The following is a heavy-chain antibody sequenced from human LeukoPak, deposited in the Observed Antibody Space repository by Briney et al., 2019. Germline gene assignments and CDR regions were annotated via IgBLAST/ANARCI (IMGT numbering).Heavy chain of an antibody. J-gene: IGHJ4*02. CDR3: ASSGFSSGWYEPCYFDY. D-gene: IGHD6-19*01. CDR2: IKQDGNEK. Sequence: GGSLRLSCAASGFRFNTFWMSWVRQAPGKGLEWVANIKQDGNEKYYADSVKGRFTISRDNGKNSLDLQMNSLRADDTAFYYCASSGFSSGWYEPCYFDYWGQGTLVTVSS. V-gene: IGHV3-7*01. CDR1: GFRFNTFW.